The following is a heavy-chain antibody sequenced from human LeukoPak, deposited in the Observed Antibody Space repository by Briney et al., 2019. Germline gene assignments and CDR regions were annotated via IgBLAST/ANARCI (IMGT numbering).Heavy chain of an antibody. CDR3: SGSGSYYSDY. D-gene: IGHD3-10*01. V-gene: IGHV3-66*01. Sequence: GGSVRLSCAASGFTVSNNYMSWVRQAPGKGLEWVSVIYAGGSTYYADSVKGRFTSSRDNSKNTLYLQMNSLRAEDTAVYYCSGSGSYYSDYWGQGTLVTVSS. CDR1: GFTVSNNY. J-gene: IGHJ4*02. CDR2: IYAGGST.